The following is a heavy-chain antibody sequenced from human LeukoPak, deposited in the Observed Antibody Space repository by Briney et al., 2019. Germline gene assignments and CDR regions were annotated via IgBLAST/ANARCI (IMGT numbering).Heavy chain of an antibody. D-gene: IGHD3-16*01. CDR1: GFTFSSYA. Sequence: PGGSLRLSCAASGFTFSSYAMHWVRQAPGKGLEWVAVISYDGSNKYYADSVKGRFTISRDNSKNTLYLQMNSLRAEDTAVYYCARVMITDRFGETPNDAFDIWGQGTMVTVSS. CDR2: ISYDGSNK. J-gene: IGHJ3*02. V-gene: IGHV3-30-3*01. CDR3: ARVMITDRFGETPNDAFDI.